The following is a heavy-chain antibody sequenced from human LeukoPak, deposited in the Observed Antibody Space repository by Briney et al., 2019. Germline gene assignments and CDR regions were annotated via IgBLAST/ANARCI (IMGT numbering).Heavy chain of an antibody. CDR3: ARQITMVRGVDY. CDR2: MSYTGST. CDR1: GVSINTYS. Sequence: TTSETLSLTCTVSGVSINTYSWSWVRQPPGKGLEWIGYMSYTGSTSYNPSLRSRVTISVDTSKNQFSLKLSSVTAADTAVYYCARQITMVRGVDYWGQGTLVTVSS. J-gene: IGHJ4*02. V-gene: IGHV4-59*12. D-gene: IGHD3-10*01.